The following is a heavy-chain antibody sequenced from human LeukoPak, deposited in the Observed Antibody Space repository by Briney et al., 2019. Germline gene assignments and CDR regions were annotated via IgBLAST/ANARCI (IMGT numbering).Heavy chain of an antibody. CDR3: AKLFGYGMDV. D-gene: IGHD3-3*01. J-gene: IGHJ6*02. CDR1: GFTFSSYV. CDR2: ISESGGTT. V-gene: IGHV3-23*01. Sequence: GGSLRLSCAASGFTFSSYVMTWVRQSPGKGLEWVSSISESGGTTSYADSVKGRFTIFRDNSKKTLHLQMNSLRADDTAVYYCAKLFGYGMDVWGQGTTVTVSS.